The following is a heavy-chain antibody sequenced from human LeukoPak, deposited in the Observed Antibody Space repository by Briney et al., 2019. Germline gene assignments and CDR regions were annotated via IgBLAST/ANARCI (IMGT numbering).Heavy chain of an antibody. Sequence: SSETLSLTCTVSGGSISTYYWSWIRQPPGKGLEWIGYIYHSGSTKYNPSLKSRVTISVDTSKNQFSLKLSSVTAADTAVYYCARDGYSGNDGLWGQGTLVTVSS. CDR1: GGSISTYY. J-gene: IGHJ4*02. CDR2: IYHSGST. V-gene: IGHV4-59*01. D-gene: IGHD5-12*01. CDR3: ARDGYSGNDGL.